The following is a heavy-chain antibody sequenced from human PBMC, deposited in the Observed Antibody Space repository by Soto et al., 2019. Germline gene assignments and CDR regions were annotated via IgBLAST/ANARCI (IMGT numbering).Heavy chain of an antibody. CDR3: ARDRYSNTYFDY. J-gene: IGHJ4*02. CDR2: TYYRSKWYH. CDR1: GDSVSSNSAA. Sequence: QTLSLTCAITGDSVSSNSAAWNWIRQSPSRGLEWLGRTYYRSKWYHDYAVSVRSRITINPDTSKNQFSLQLNSVTPDDTAVYFCARDRYSNTYFDYWGQGTLVTVSS. D-gene: IGHD4-4*01. V-gene: IGHV6-1*01.